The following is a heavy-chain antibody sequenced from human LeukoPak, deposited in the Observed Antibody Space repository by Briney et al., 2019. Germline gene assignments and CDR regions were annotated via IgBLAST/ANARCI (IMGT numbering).Heavy chain of an antibody. CDR2: IKQDGSEK. CDR3: ARDAWDYDSSGRLYYYYGMDV. D-gene: IGHD3-22*01. CDR1: GFTFSSYW. V-gene: IGHV3-7*01. Sequence: GGSLRLSCAASGFTFSSYWMSWVRQAPGKGLEWVANIKQDGSEKYYVDSVKGRFTISRDNAKNSLYLQMNSLRAEDTAVYYCARDAWDYDSSGRLYYYYGMDVWGRGTTVTVSS. J-gene: IGHJ6*02.